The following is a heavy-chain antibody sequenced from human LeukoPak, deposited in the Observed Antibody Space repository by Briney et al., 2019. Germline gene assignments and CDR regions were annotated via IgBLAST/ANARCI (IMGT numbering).Heavy chain of an antibody. CDR2: MHPGNGNT. J-gene: IGHJ4*02. CDR3: AREGSYCVGGDCYSFDF. CDR1: GYRFISNY. Sequence: GASVKVSCKASGYRFISNYIQWVRQAPGLGPEWMGWMHPGNGNTRYAEKFQGRVTMTRDTSTNTAYMDLNSLRSDDTAVYYCAREGSYCVGGDCYSFDFWGQGTLITVSS. V-gene: IGHV1-2*02. D-gene: IGHD2-21*02.